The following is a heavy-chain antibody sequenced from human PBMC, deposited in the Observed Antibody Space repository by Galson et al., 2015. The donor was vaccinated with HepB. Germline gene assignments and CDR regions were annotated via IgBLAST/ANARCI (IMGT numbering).Heavy chain of an antibody. J-gene: IGHJ3*02. CDR1: GSTFSSYG. CDR3: AKDMVWRIVVVPAAIRLPCDAFDI. Sequence: SLRLSCAASGSTFSSYGMHWVRQAPGKGLEWVAVISYDGSNKYYADSVKGRFTISRDNSKNTLYLQMNSLRAEDTAVYYCAKDMVWRIVVVPAAIRLPCDAFDIWGQGTMVTVSS. D-gene: IGHD2-2*02. V-gene: IGHV3-30*18. CDR2: ISYDGSNK.